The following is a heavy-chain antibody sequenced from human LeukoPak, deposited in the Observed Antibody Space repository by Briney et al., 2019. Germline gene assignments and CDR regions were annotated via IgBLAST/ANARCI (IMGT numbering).Heavy chain of an antibody. CDR2: ISSSSTYI. CDR1: GFTFNNYA. Sequence: PGGSLRLSCSASGFTFNNYAMNWVRQAPGKGLEWVSSISSSSTYIYYADSVKGRFTISRDNAKNSLYLQMNSLRAEDTAVYYCARDPLGSSYFDYWGQGTLVTVSS. V-gene: IGHV3-21*01. J-gene: IGHJ4*02. D-gene: IGHD6-13*01. CDR3: ARDPLGSSYFDY.